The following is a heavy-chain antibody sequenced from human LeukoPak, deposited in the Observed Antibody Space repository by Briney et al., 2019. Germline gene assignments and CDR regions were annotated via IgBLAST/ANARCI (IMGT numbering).Heavy chain of an antibody. Sequence: GGSLRLSCAASGFTFSSYSMNWVRQAPGKGLEWVSSISSSSSYIYYADSVKGRSTISRDNAKNSLYLQMNSLRAEDTAVYYCARGTYYYDSSGRFDPWGQGTLVTVSS. V-gene: IGHV3-21*01. D-gene: IGHD3-22*01. CDR1: GFTFSSYS. CDR3: ARGTYYYDSSGRFDP. CDR2: ISSSSSYI. J-gene: IGHJ5*02.